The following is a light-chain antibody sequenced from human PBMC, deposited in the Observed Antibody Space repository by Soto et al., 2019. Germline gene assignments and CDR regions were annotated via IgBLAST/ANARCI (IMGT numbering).Light chain of an antibody. CDR1: ALPKQY. CDR2: KDS. J-gene: IGLJ1*01. CDR3: QSADSSGTYV. Sequence: SYELTQPPSVSVSPGQTARITCSGDALPKQYAYWYQQKPGQAPVLVIYKDSERPSGIPERFSGSSSGTTVTLTNSGVQAEDEAYYYCQSADSSGTYVFGTGTKVTVL. V-gene: IGLV3-25*02.